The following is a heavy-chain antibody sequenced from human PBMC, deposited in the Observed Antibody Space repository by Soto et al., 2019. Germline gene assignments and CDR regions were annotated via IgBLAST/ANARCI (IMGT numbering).Heavy chain of an antibody. J-gene: IGHJ4*02. CDR3: AKERLIVGTYTPDY. V-gene: IGHV3-23*01. D-gene: IGHD3-16*01. Sequence: EVQLLESGGGLVQPGGSLRLSCAASGFTFSNYAMNWVRQAPGMGLEWVSVISGSGGSTYCADSVKGRFTISRDNSKNTLFLQMNNLRAEDTAVYYCAKERLIVGTYTPDYWGQGALVTVSS. CDR2: ISGSGGST. CDR1: GFTFSNYA.